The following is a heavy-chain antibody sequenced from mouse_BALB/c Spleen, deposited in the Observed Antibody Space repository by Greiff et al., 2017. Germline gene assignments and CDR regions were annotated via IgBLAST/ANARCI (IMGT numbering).Heavy chain of an antibody. J-gene: IGHJ2*01. CDR2: ISSGGSYT. D-gene: IGHD4-1*01. V-gene: IGHV5-6*01. CDR1: GFTFSSYG. Sequence: EVQVVESGGDLVKPGGSLKLSCAASGFTFSSYGMSWVRQTPDKRLEWVATISSGGSYTYYPDSVKGRFTISRDNAKNTLYLQMSSLKSEDTAMYYCARHETGTSGYWGQGTTLTVSS. CDR3: ARHETGTSGY.